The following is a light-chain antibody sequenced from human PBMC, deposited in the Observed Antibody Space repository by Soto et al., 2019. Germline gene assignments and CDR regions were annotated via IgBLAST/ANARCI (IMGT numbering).Light chain of an antibody. V-gene: IGLV2-14*01. J-gene: IGLJ1*01. Sequence: SALTQPASVSGSPGQSITISCTGTRSDVGGYNYVSWYQQHPGKAPKLMIYEVSNRPSGVSNRFSGSKSGNTASLTISGLQAEDEADYYCSSYTSSSTLVYVFGTGTKVTVL. CDR2: EVS. CDR3: SSYTSSSTLVYV. CDR1: RSDVGGYNY.